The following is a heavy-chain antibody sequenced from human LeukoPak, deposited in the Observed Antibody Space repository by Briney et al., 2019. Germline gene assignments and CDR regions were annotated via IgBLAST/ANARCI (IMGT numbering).Heavy chain of an antibody. CDR3: ARNTGIAVAAYDAFDI. V-gene: IGHV1-18*01. CDR2: ISAYNGNT. J-gene: IGHJ3*02. D-gene: IGHD6-19*01. Sequence: GASVKVSCKASGYTFTSYGISWVRQAPGQGLEWMGWISAYNGNTNYAQKLQGRVTMTTDTSTSTAYMELRSLRSDDTAVYYCARNTGIAVAAYDAFDIWGQGTMVTVSS. CDR1: GYTFTSYG.